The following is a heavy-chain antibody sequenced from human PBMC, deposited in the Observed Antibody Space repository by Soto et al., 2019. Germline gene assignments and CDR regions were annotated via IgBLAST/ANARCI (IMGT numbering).Heavy chain of an antibody. Sequence: GESLKISCAASGFTFSNAWMSWVRQAPGKGLEWVGRIKSKTDGGTTDYAAPVKGRFTISRDDSKNTLYLQMNSLKTEDTAVYYCTTGADILTGYYHDAFDIWGQGTMVTVSS. J-gene: IGHJ3*02. CDR2: IKSKTDGGTT. D-gene: IGHD3-9*01. CDR3: TTGADILTGYYHDAFDI. V-gene: IGHV3-15*01. CDR1: GFTFSNAW.